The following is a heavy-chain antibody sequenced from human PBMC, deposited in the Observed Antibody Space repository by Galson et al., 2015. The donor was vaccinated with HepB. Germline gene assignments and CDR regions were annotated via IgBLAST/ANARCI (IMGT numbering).Heavy chain of an antibody. CDR3: SRDPLAVPGSNYYYYGMXF. CDR1: GXTXXXYW. D-gene: IGHD6-19*01. J-gene: IGHJ6*01. V-gene: IGHV3-74*01. Sequence: SLRLSXXXXGXTXXXYWXXXXRQAXXKGLXXXXRINSDESSTTYADSVKGRFTISRDNAKNSLXLQMKRLRAXETAVYYCSRDPLAVPGSNYYYYGMXFXXPGXMVTXSS. CDR2: INSDESST.